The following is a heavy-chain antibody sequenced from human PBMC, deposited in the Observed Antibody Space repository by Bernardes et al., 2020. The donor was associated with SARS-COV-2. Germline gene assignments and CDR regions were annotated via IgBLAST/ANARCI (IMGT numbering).Heavy chain of an antibody. J-gene: IGHJ1*01. CDR2: ISYDGRHI. D-gene: IGHD1-26*01. Sequence: GGSLRLSCAASGFTFNEAGMHWVRQAPGKGLEWVAFISYDGRHIFYGDSVRGRFTITRDNSNNALYMQVDSLRNDDTALYYCAKDLTGSYSVISDWGQGTLITVSS. CDR3: AKDLTGSYSVISD. V-gene: IGHV3-30*18. CDR1: GFTFNEAG.